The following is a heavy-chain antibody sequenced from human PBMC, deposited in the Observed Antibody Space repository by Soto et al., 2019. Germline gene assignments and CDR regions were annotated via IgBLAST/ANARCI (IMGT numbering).Heavy chain of an antibody. CDR3: ARDPYCSSTSCPPYYYGMDV. CDR2: IIPIFGTA. J-gene: IGHJ6*02. CDR1: GGTFSSYA. D-gene: IGHD2-2*01. V-gene: IGHV1-69*01. Sequence: QVQLVQSGAEVKKPGSSVKVSCKASGGTFSSYAISWVRQAPGQGLEWMGGIIPIFGTANYAQKFQGRVTITADESTSTAYMELSSLRSEDTAVYYGARDPYCSSTSCPPYYYGMDVWGQGTTVTVSS.